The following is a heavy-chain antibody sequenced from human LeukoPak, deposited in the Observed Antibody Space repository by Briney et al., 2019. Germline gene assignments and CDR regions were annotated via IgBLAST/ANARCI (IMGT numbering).Heavy chain of an antibody. CDR3: AKDLSSAITSALVLDV. Sequence: GGSLRLSCAASGFTFSSYSMNWVRQAPGKGLEWVSGITWNRDNIGYGDSVKGRFTISRDNIKNVLYLQMTSLRPEDTALYYCAKDLSSAITSALVLDVWGQGTTVIVSS. J-gene: IGHJ6*02. CDR2: ITWNRDNI. D-gene: IGHD3-22*01. CDR1: GFTFSSYS. V-gene: IGHV3-9*01.